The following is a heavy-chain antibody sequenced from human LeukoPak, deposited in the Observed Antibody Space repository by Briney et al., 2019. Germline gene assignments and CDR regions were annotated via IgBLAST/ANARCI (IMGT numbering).Heavy chain of an antibody. Sequence: SSETLSLTCTVSGGSISSGGYYWSWIRQHPGKGLEWIGYIYYSGSTYYNPSLKSRVTISVDTSKNQFSLKLSSVTAADTAVYYCAREHSSGYFDWGQGTLVTVSS. CDR1: GGSISSGGYY. D-gene: IGHD3-22*01. J-gene: IGHJ4*02. CDR2: IYYSGST. CDR3: AREHSSGYFD. V-gene: IGHV4-31*03.